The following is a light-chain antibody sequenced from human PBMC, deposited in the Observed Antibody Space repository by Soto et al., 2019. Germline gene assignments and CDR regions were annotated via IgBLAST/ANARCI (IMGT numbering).Light chain of an antibody. Sequence: DIQMTQSPSSVSASIGDTVTVTCRASLSISTWLAWYQQNPGAAPKLLIYHASTLQTGVPSRFSGSGSGTDFTLTINSLQPEDFATYYCQQSYSLPATFGQGTKV. CDR2: HAS. CDR1: LSISTW. J-gene: IGKJ1*01. V-gene: IGKV1-12*01. CDR3: QQSYSLPAT.